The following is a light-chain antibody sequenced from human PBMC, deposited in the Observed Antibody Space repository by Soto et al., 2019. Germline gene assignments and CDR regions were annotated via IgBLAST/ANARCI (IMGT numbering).Light chain of an antibody. CDR1: QSLNSN. CDR3: QQYNNWPPT. J-gene: IGKJ1*01. CDR2: GAS. V-gene: IGKV3-15*01. Sequence: TLSVSPGERATLSCRASQSLNSNLAWYQQKPGQTPRLFIYGASTRATGIPARFSGTGSGTEFTLTISSLQSEDFAVYYCQQYNNWPPTFGQGTKVDIK.